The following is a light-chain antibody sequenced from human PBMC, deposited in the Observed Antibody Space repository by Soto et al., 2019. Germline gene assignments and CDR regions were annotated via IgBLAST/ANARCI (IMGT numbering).Light chain of an antibody. CDR1: QSVGTY. CDR3: QQRSAWPLT. Sequence: EIVLTQSPATLSLSPGDRATLSCRASQSVGTYLAWYQQKPAQAPRLLIYDASNRATGIPARFSGSGSGTDFTLTISTLEPEDFAVYYCQQRSAWPLTFGGGTKVEIK. CDR2: DAS. V-gene: IGKV3-11*01. J-gene: IGKJ4*01.